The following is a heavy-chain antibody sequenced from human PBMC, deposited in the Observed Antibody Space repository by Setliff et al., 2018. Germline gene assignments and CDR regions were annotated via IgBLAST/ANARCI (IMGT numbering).Heavy chain of an antibody. CDR1: GGSISSATSY. V-gene: IGHV4-61*02. J-gene: IGHJ5*02. CDR2: IYAIRST. Sequence: KASETLSLTCIVSGGSISSATSYWNWIRQPAGKELEWIGRIYAIRSTNYNPSLKSRVTISLDPSNNQFSLKLSSVTAADTAVYYCARVTNWGLDLRFDPWGQGTRVTVS. CDR3: ARVTNWGLDLRFDP. D-gene: IGHD7-27*01.